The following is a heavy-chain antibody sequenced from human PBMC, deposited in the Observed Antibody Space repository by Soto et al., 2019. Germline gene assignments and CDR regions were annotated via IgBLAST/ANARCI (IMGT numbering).Heavy chain of an antibody. Sequence: QVQLVESGGGLVQPGRSLRLSCAACGFTFCSYGMHWVRQAPGKGLEWVSVIWYDGSNKYYADSVKGLFTISRDNSKNTLYLQMNGQTAEDTAVYYCAKGVRGVDWFAHWGQGTLVTVS. CDR1: GFTFCSYG. J-gene: IGHJ5*02. D-gene: IGHD3-10*01. V-gene: IGHV3-33*06. CDR2: IWYDGSNK. CDR3: AKGVRGVDWFAH.